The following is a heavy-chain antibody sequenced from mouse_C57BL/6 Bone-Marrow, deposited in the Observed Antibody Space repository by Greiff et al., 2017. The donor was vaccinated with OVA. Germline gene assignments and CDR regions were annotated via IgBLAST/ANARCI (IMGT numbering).Heavy chain of an antibody. CDR2: IYPRSGNT. V-gene: IGHV1-81*01. Sequence: VQLVESGAELARPGASVKLSCKASGYTFTSYGISWVKQRTGQGLEWIGEIYPRSGNTYYNEKFKGKATLTADKSSSTAYMELRSLTSEDSAVYFCARKGNGLRRDWYFDVWGTGTTVTVSS. J-gene: IGHJ1*03. D-gene: IGHD2-2*01. CDR1: GYTFTSYG. CDR3: ARKGNGLRRDWYFDV.